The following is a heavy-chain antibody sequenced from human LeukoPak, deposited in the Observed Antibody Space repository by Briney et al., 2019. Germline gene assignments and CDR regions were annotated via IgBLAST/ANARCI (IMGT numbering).Heavy chain of an antibody. J-gene: IGHJ4*02. V-gene: IGHV1-69*05. CDR2: IIPIFGTA. CDR3: AISGLAQPVGLWDY. CDR1: GGTFSSYA. D-gene: IGHD3/OR15-3a*01. Sequence: GSSVKVSCEASGGTFSSYAISWVRQAPGQGLEWMGRIIPIFGTANYAQKFQGRVTITTDESTSTAYMELSSLRSEDTAVYYCAISGLAQPVGLWDYWGQGTLVTVSS.